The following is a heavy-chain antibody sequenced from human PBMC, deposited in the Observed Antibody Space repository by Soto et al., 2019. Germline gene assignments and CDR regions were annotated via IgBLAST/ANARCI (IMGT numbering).Heavy chain of an antibody. D-gene: IGHD1-26*01. V-gene: IGHV1-69*13. CDR1: GGTFSSYA. Sequence: ASVKVSCKASGGTFSSYAISWVRQAPGQGLEWMGGIIPIFGTANYAQKFQGRVTITADESTSTAYMELSSLRSEDTAVYYCARDPSGSYNYYYYGMDVWGQGTTVTVSS. CDR2: IIPIFGTA. J-gene: IGHJ6*02. CDR3: ARDPSGSYNYYYYGMDV.